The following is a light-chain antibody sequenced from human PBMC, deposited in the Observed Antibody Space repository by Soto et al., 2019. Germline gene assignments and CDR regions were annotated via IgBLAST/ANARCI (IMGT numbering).Light chain of an antibody. CDR2: DVS. V-gene: IGLV2-14*01. J-gene: IGLJ1*01. Sequence: QSVLTQPASVSGSPGQSITISCTGTSSDVGGYNYVSWYQQHPGKAPKLMIYDVSNRPSGVSNRFSGSKSGNTASLTISGLQAEDEPDYYCNSYTTSSTYVFGTGTKVTVL. CDR3: NSYTTSSTYV. CDR1: SSDVGGYNY.